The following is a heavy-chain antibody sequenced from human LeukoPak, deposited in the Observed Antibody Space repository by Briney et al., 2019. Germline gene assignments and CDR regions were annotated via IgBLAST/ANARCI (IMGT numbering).Heavy chain of an antibody. J-gene: IGHJ4*02. D-gene: IGHD2-21*01. Sequence: PGGSLRLSCAASGFSFSSFGMHWVRQAPGKGLEWVAFIRNDGNNIRYADSVKGRFTISRDNSKNTLYLQMNSLKSEDTAVYYCAKFGSFGLQGYWGQGTLVTVSS. CDR3: AKFGSFGLQGY. CDR1: GFSFSSFG. V-gene: IGHV3-30*02. CDR2: IRNDGNNI.